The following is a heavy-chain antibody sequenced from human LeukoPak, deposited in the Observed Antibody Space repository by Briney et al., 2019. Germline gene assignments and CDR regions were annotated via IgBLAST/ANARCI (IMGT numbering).Heavy chain of an antibody. CDR2: IYNSATT. D-gene: IGHD5-24*01. CDR3: ARGGEGYNDDAFEV. Sequence: PSETLSLTCTVSGDSIRSHYCAWLRQSPGKGLEWIGHIYNSATTDYNPSFKSRVTISLDTSKKQFSLKMTSVTALDSVVYYCARGGEGYNDDAFEVWGLGTAVTVSS. V-gene: IGHV4-59*11. J-gene: IGHJ3*01. CDR1: GDSIRSHY.